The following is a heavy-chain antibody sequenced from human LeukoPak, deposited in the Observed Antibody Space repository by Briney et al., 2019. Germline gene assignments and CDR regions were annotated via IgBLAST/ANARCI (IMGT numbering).Heavy chain of an antibody. D-gene: IGHD3-16*01. J-gene: IGHJ4*02. CDR1: GFSFNSDW. CDR3: TRRLDD. CDR2: IKHDESEK. Sequence: GGALRLPCAASGFSFNSDWMDLVRQAPGKGLEWVANIKHDESEKNYLDSVKGRFTISRDNAQNSLYLQMNGLRVEGTAVYYCTRRLDDWGQGTLVTVSS. V-gene: IGHV3-7*01.